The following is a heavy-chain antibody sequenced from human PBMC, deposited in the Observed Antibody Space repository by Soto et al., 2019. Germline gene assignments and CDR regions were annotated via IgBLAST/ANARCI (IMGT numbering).Heavy chain of an antibody. D-gene: IGHD6-13*01. Sequence: EVQLVESGGGLVQPGGSLRLSCAASGFTFSNYWMYWVRQAPGKGLVWVSRVNNDGTDTTHADSVKGRFTISRDNAENTLYLQMNIFRAEDTAVYYCARGGLQHALDVWGQGSTVTVSS. CDR1: GFTFSNYW. J-gene: IGHJ6*02. V-gene: IGHV3-74*03. CDR3: ARGGLQHALDV. CDR2: VNNDGTDT.